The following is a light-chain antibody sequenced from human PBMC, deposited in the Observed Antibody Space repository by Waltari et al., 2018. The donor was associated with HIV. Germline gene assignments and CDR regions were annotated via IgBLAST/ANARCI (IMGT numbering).Light chain of an antibody. CDR2: EVS. CDR1: SSDVGGYDY. J-gene: IGLJ1*01. CDR3: SSHAGSNNYV. Sequence: QSALTQPPSASGSPGQSVTISCSGTSSDVGGYDYVSWYQQHPGKAPKLMIYEVSRRPSGVPDRFAGSKSGNTASLTVSGLQAEDEADYYCSSHAGSNNYVFGTGTKVTVL. V-gene: IGLV2-8*01.